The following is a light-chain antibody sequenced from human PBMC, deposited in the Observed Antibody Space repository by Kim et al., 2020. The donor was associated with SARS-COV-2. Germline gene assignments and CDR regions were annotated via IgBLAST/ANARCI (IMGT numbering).Light chain of an antibody. CDR2: QDI. J-gene: IGLJ2*01. CDR3: QAWDSSTVV. CDR1: KLGDKY. Sequence: SYELTQRPSVSVSPGQTASITCPGDKLGDKYACWSQQKPGQSPVLVIYQDIKRPSGIPERFSGSNSGNTATLTISGTQAMDEADYYCQAWDSSTVVFGGGTQLSV. V-gene: IGLV3-1*01.